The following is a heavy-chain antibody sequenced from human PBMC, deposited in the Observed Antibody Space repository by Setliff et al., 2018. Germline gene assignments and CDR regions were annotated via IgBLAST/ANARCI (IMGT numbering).Heavy chain of an antibody. D-gene: IGHD6-19*01. CDR3: AFNSGWYGYYFDY. V-gene: IGHV1-46*01. Sequence: ASVKVSCKASGYSFTTYNIHWFRQAPGQGLEWVGIIFPSDGSTAYAEKFQGGVTMTRDTSTRTVYMELSSLRLEDSAVYYCAFNSGWYGYYFDYWGQGTLVTVSS. CDR2: IFPSDGST. J-gene: IGHJ4*02. CDR1: GYSFTTYN.